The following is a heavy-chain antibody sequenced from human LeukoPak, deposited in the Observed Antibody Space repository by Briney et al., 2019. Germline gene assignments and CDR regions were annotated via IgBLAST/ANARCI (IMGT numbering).Heavy chain of an antibody. J-gene: IGHJ4*02. CDR2: IKPDGREK. D-gene: IGHD1-26*01. Sequence: PGGSLRLSCAASGFTFSNAWMSWVRQAPGKGLEWVANIKPDGREKYYVDSVKGRFTISRDNVKNSLFLQMNSLRAEDTAVYYCARDLVGASYYWGQGTLVTVSS. V-gene: IGHV3-7*01. CDR1: GFTFSNAW. CDR3: ARDLVGASYY.